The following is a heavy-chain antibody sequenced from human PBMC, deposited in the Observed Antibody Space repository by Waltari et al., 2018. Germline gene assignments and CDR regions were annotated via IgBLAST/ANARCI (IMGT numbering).Heavy chain of an antibody. CDR1: GYTFTGYY. Sequence: QVQLVQSGAEVKKPGASVKVSCKASGYTFTGYYMHWVRQAPGQGLEWMGRSNPNSGGTNYAQKFQGRVTMTRDTSISTAYMELSRLRSDDTAVYYCARRAYCSGGSCFRADAFDIWGQGTMVTVSS. J-gene: IGHJ3*02. V-gene: IGHV1-2*06. CDR3: ARRAYCSGGSCFRADAFDI. D-gene: IGHD2-15*01. CDR2: SNPNSGGT.